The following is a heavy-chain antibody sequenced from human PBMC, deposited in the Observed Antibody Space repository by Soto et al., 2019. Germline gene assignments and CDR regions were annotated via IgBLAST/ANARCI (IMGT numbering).Heavy chain of an antibody. CDR3: ATAYYYDSSGYSAGWFDP. CDR2: FDPEDGET. Sequence: ASVKVSCKVSGYTLTELSMHWVRQAPGKGLEWMGGFDPEDGETIYAQKFQGRVTMTEDASTDTAYMELSSLRSEDTAVYYCATAYYYDSSGYSAGWFDPWGQGTLVTVS. J-gene: IGHJ5*02. D-gene: IGHD3-22*01. CDR1: GYTLTELS. V-gene: IGHV1-24*01.